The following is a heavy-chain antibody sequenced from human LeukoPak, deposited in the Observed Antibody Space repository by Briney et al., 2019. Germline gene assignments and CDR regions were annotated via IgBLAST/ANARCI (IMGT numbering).Heavy chain of an antibody. CDR2: ISYLANT. J-gene: IGHJ4*02. CDR3: ATGDSGSFHDF. D-gene: IGHD3-10*01. V-gene: IGHV4-59*01. CDR1: GGSITHYY. Sequence: SETLSLTCSVSGGSITHYYWCWIRQPPGKGLEHIGSISYLANTNHNPSLKSRVTMSVDTSKNQFSLQLTSVTAAVTAVYYCATGDSGSFHDFCGQGTLVTVSS.